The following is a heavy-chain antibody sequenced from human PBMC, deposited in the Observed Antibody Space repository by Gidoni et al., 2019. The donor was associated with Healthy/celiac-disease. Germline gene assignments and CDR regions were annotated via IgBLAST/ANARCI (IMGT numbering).Heavy chain of an antibody. V-gene: IGHV1-2*04. CDR1: GYPLTGYY. Sequence: QVQLVQSGAEVKKPGASVQVSCKASGYPLTGYYMHWVRQAPGQGLVWMGWSNPNSGGTNYAQKFQGWVTMTRDTSISTAYMELSRLRSDDTAVYYCARDLRVNAAHDAFDIWGQGTMVTVSS. CDR3: ARDLRVNAAHDAFDI. CDR2: SNPNSGGT. J-gene: IGHJ3*02.